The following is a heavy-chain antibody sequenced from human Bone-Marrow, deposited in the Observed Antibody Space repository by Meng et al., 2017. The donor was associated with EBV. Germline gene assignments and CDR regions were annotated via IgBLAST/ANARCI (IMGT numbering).Heavy chain of an antibody. CDR3: AKDPSVGVGATGLVY. CDR2: ISYDGSNK. J-gene: IGHJ4*02. V-gene: IGHV3-30*18. Sequence: QVQLVESGXGVVQLXRCLRRXXXASGFTFSSYGMHWVRQAPGKGLEWVAVISYDGSNKYYADSVKGRFTISRDNSKNTLYLQMNSLRAEDTAVYYCAKDPSVGVGATGLVYWGQGTLVTVSS. D-gene: IGHD1-26*01. CDR1: GFTFSSYG.